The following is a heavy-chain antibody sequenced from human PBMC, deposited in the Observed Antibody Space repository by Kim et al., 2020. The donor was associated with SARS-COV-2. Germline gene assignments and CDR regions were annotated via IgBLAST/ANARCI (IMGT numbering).Heavy chain of an antibody. J-gene: IGHJ6*02. CDR3: ARQDGGWRGSHNIDEYFYGMDV. CDR2: IYPGDSET. D-gene: IGHD3-16*01. V-gene: IGHV5-51*01. Sequence: GESLKISCKASGYTFTRHWVAWVRQMPGAGLEWMGNIYPGDSETRYSPAFEGRVSLSVDKSTSVVYLEWNSLQASDPDVYYCARQDGGWRGSHNIDEYFYGMDVWGQGTTVIVS. CDR1: GYTFTRHW.